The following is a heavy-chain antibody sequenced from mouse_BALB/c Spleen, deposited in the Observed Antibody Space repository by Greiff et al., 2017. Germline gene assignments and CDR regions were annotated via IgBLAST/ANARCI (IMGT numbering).Heavy chain of an antibody. CDR1: GFTFSDYY. V-gene: IGHV5-4*02. J-gene: IGHJ3*01. Sequence: EVKLMESGGGLVKPGGSLKLSCAASGFTFSDYYMYWVRQTPEKRLEWVATISDGGGYTYYPDSVKGRFTISRDNAKNNLYLQMSSLKSEDTAMYYCASRDYDGPFAYWGQGTLVTVSA. CDR2: ISDGGGYT. D-gene: IGHD2-4*01. CDR3: ASRDYDGPFAY.